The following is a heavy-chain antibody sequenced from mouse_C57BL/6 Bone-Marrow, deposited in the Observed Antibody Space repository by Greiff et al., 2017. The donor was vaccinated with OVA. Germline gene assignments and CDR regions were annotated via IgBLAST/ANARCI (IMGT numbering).Heavy chain of an antibody. Sequence: QVQLQQPGAELVKPGASVKLSCKASGYTFTSYWMHWVKQRPGQGLEWIGMIHPNSGSTNYNEKFKSKATLTVDKSSSTAYMQLSSLTSDDSAVYYCARKIPGSYFDYWGQGTTLTVSS. V-gene: IGHV1-64*01. CDR3: ARKIPGSYFDY. D-gene: IGHD1-1*01. J-gene: IGHJ2*01. CDR2: IHPNSGST. CDR1: GYTFTSYW.